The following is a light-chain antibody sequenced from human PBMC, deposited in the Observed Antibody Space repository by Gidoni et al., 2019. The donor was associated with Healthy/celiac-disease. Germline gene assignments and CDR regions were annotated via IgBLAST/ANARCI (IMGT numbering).Light chain of an antibody. CDR1: SSNIGSNY. J-gene: IGLJ1*01. Sequence: QSVLTPPPSASATPGQRVTISCSGSSSNIGSNYVYWYQQLPGTAPKLLIYSNNQRPSGVPDRFSGSKSGTSASLAISGLRSEDEADYYCAAWDDSLSGRVFGTGTKVTVL. CDR3: AAWDDSLSGRV. V-gene: IGLV1-47*02. CDR2: SNN.